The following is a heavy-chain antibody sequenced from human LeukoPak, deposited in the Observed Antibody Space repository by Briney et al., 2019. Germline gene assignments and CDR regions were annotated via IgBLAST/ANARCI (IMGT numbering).Heavy chain of an antibody. Sequence: SETLSLTCTVSGGSISSGSYYWSWIRQPAGKGLEWIGRIYTSGSTNYNPSLKSRVTISVDTSKNQFSLKLSSVTAADTAVYYCASGAGITRFDYWGQGTLVTVSS. CDR3: ASGAGITRFDY. CDR1: GGSISSGSYY. CDR2: IYTSGST. D-gene: IGHD3-10*01. J-gene: IGHJ4*02. V-gene: IGHV4-61*02.